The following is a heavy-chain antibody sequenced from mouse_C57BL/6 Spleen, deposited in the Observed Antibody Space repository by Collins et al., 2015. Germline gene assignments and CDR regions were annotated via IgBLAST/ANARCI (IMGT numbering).Heavy chain of an antibody. Sequence: EVQLQQSGPELVKPGASVKISCKASGYTFTDYYMNWVKQSHGKSLEWIGDINPNNGGTSYNQKFKGKATLTVDKSSSTAYMELRSLTSEDSAVYYCASEQLRLHWGFAYWGQGTLVTVSA. CDR3: ASEQLRLHWGFAY. D-gene: IGHD3-2*02. V-gene: IGHV1-26*01. CDR2: INPNNGGT. CDR1: GYTFTDYY. J-gene: IGHJ3*01.